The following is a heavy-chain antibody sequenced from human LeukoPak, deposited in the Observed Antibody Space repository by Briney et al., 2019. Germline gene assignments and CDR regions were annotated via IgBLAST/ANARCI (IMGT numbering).Heavy chain of an antibody. D-gene: IGHD3-16*01. Sequence: GASLRLSCAASGFTFSSYEMNWVRQAPGKGLEWVSYISSSGNTIYYADSVKGRFTISRDNAKNSLYLQMNSLRAEDTAVYYCARGYIWGSYGFDYWGQGTLVTVSS. J-gene: IGHJ4*02. CDR3: ARGYIWGSYGFDY. CDR2: ISSSGNTI. CDR1: GFTFSSYE. V-gene: IGHV3-48*03.